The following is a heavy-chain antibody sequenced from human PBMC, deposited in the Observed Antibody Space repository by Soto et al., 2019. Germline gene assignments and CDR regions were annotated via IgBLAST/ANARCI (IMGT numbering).Heavy chain of an antibody. V-gene: IGHV1-18*01. CDR3: ARDSQYSSSSGPPEY. D-gene: IGHD6-6*01. CDR2: ISAYNGNT. J-gene: IGHJ4*02. Sequence: ASVKVSCKASGYTFTNYGLAWVRQAPGQGPEWVGWISAYNGNTHYAQKLQGRVAMTTDTSTSTAYMELSSLRSEDTAVYYCARDSQYSSSSGPPEYWGQGTLVTVSS. CDR1: GYTFTNYG.